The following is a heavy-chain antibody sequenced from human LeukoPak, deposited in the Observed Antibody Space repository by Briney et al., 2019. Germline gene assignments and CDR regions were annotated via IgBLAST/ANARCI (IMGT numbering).Heavy chain of an antibody. Sequence: GGSLRLSCEASGFIFSIYGMHWVRQAPGKGLEWVAVIWYDGSNKYYADSVKGRFTISRDNSKNTLYLQMNSLRAEDTAVYYCARDKWRENYDSSGYYDYWGQGTLVTVSS. CDR2: IWYDGSNK. V-gene: IGHV3-33*01. CDR3: ARDKWRENYDSSGYYDY. J-gene: IGHJ4*02. D-gene: IGHD3-22*01. CDR1: GFIFSIYG.